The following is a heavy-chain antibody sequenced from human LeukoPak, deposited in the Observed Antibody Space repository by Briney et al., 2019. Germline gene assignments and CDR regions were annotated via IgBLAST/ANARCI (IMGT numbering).Heavy chain of an antibody. CDR3: AGDLISGSGSLGY. D-gene: IGHD3-10*01. Sequence: GRSLRLSCAASGITFSSYAMHWVRQAPGKGLVWVARINTNGSPTQYADSVKGRFTISRDNAKTTLYLQMNSLRDEDTAVYYCAGDLISGSGSLGYWGQGTLVTVSS. J-gene: IGHJ4*02. CDR2: INTNGSPT. CDR1: GITFSSYA. V-gene: IGHV3-74*01.